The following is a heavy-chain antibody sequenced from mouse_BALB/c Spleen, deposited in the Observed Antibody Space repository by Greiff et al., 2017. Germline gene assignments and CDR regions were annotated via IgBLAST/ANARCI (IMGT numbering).Heavy chain of an antibody. CDR2: IWAGGST. CDR3: ARDYYGSSYDWFAY. V-gene: IGHV2-9*02. CDR1: GFSLTSYG. D-gene: IGHD1-1*01. Sequence: VKLQESGPGLVAPSQSLSITCTVSGFSLTSYGVHWVRQPPGKGLEWLGVIWAGGSTNYNSALMSRLSISKDNSKSQVFLKMNSLQTDDTAMYYCARDYYGSSYDWFAYWGQGTLVTVSA. J-gene: IGHJ3*01.